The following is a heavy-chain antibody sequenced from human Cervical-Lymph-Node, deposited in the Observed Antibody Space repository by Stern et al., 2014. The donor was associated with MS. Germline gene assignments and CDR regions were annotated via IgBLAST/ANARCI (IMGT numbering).Heavy chain of an antibody. Sequence: QVQLVQSGSELKKPGASVKVSCKASGYTFTRNAMNWVRQAPGQRLEWMGWINTNNGNTTYAQGFTGRFVFSLDPSVSTSYLQISSLKAEDTAIYYCARVKPAAILDYWGQGTLVTVSS. CDR3: ARVKPAAILDY. D-gene: IGHD2-2*01. CDR2: INTNNGNT. CDR1: GYTFTRNA. V-gene: IGHV7-4-1*02. J-gene: IGHJ4*02.